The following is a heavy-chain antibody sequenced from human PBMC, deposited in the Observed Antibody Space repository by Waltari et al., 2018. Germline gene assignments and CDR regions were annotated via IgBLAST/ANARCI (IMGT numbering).Heavy chain of an antibody. J-gene: IGHJ4*02. Sequence: QVQLQESGPGLVKPSETLSLTCTVSGGSISSYYWSWIRQPPGKGLEWIGYIYYSGSTNYNPPLKSRVTISVATSKNQFSLKLSSVTAADTAVYYCAREGGGSYFGAQDYWGQGTLVTVSS. D-gene: IGHD1-26*01. CDR1: GGSISSYY. V-gene: IGHV4-59*01. CDR2: IYYSGST. CDR3: AREGGGSYFGAQDY.